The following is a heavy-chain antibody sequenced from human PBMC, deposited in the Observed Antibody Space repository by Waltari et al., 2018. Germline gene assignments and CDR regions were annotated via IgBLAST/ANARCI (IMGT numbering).Heavy chain of an antibody. D-gene: IGHD6-6*01. CDR3: AKPPFVAAPDAFDI. CDR2: ISYDGSNK. CDR1: GFTFSSYG. Sequence: QVQLVESGGGVVQPGRSLRLSCAASGFTFSSYGMHWVRQAPGKGLEWVAVISYDGSNKYYADSVKGRFTISRDNSKNTLYLQMNSLRAEDTAVYYCAKPPFVAAPDAFDIWGQGTMVTVSS. J-gene: IGHJ3*02. V-gene: IGHV3-30*18.